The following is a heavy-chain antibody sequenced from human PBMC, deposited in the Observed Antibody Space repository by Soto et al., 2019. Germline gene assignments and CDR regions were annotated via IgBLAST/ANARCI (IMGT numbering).Heavy chain of an antibody. CDR2: IYPGDSDT. CDR3: ARYFVIIMFRGVIPGYYYYFLVDV. CDR1: GYSFPSSW. D-gene: IGHD3-10*01. Sequence: GETLKISCEASGYSFPSSWIAWVRQMPGKGLKWMEIIYPGDSDTRYSPSFQGQVTISADKSISPAYLQWSSLKASDTAMYYCARYFVIIMFRGVIPGYYYYFLVDVWGKGTKVT. J-gene: IGHJ6*03. V-gene: IGHV5-51*01.